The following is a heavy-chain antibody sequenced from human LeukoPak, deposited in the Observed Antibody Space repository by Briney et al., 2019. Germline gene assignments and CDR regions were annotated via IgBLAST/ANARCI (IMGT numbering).Heavy chain of an antibody. J-gene: IGHJ6*02. CDR2: ISGSNGNT. CDR3: GRDYYYGTSAPYNFGIDV. CDR1: GYTLTKYG. V-gene: IGHV1-18*04. Sequence: GASVKVSCEDSGYTLTKYGISWVRQAPGQGPEWMGWISGSNGNTNYAQKFQGRVTMTTDTSTSTAYIELRDLKSDATAVYYCGRDYYYGTSAPYNFGIDVWGQGTTVTVSS. D-gene: IGHD1-26*01.